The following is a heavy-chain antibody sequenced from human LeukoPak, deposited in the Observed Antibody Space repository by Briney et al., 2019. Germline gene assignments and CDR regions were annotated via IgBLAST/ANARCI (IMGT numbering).Heavy chain of an antibody. D-gene: IGHD6-19*01. V-gene: IGHV3-30*04. CDR3: ARDREAVSGPFDF. Sequence: AGGSLRLSCAASGFIFSTYSVHWVRQAPGKGLEWVAGISSDGNNIFYADSVKGRFTISRDFSKNTVYLQMNSLRSEDTAVYYCARDREAVSGPFDFWGQGTLITVSS. CDR1: GFIFSTYS. J-gene: IGHJ4*02. CDR2: ISSDGNNI.